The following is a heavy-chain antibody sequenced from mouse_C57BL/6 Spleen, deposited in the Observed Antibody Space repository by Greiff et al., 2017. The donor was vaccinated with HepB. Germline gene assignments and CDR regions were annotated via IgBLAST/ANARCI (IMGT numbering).Heavy chain of an antibody. Sequence: VQLQQSGAELVKPGASVKLSCKASGYTFTSYWMQWVKQRPGQGLEWIGEIDPSDSYTNYNQKFKGKATLTVDTSSSTAYMQLSSLTSEDSAVYYRARRDYSNYGVFAYWGQGTLVTVSA. CDR1: GYTFTSYW. CDR2: IDPSDSYT. D-gene: IGHD2-5*01. CDR3: ARRDYSNYGVFAY. V-gene: IGHV1-50*01. J-gene: IGHJ3*01.